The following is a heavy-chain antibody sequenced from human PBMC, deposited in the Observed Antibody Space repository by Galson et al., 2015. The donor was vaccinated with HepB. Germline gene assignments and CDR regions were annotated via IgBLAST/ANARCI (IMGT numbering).Heavy chain of an antibody. V-gene: IGHV3-73*01. CDR2: IRSKANSYAT. D-gene: IGHD6-19*01. J-gene: IGHJ4*02. CDR3: TGTLNSSQGGY. CDR1: GFTFSGSA. Sequence: SLRLSCAASGFTFSGSAMHWVRQASGKGLEWVGRIRSKANSYATAYAASVKGRFTISRDDSKNTAYLQMNSLKTEDTAVYYCTGTLNSSQGGYWGQGTLVTVSS.